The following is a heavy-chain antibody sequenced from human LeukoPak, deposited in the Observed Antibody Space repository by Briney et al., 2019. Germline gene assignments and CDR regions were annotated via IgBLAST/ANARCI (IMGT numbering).Heavy chain of an antibody. D-gene: IGHD2-15*01. J-gene: IGHJ6*04. CDR2: INHSGST. CDR3: ARSCPVLRYSLGIDV. CDR1: GGSFSGYY. Sequence: PSETLSLTCAVYGGSFSGYYWSWIRQPPGKGLEWVGEINHSGSTNYNPSLKSRVTISVDTSKNQFSLKLSSVPAADTAVYYCARSCPVLRYSLGIDVWGKGPTVTVSS. V-gene: IGHV4-34*01.